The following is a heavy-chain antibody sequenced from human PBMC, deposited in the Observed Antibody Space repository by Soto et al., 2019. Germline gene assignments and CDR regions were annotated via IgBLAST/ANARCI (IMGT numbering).Heavy chain of an antibody. J-gene: IGHJ6*02. CDR3: ARGDREDILVVVGARPGEYGIDI. CDR2: IAYDGSNA. D-gene: IGHD2-15*01. CDR1: GFTFRNHA. Sequence: QVQLVESGGGVVQPGGSLRLSCAASGFTFRNHAMHWVRQAPGKGLECLAVIAYDGSNAFYRDSVKGRFTSSRDNSKHTLYLHMNSLRSEDTGVYYCARGDREDILVVVGARPGEYGIDIWGQGTTVTVSS. V-gene: IGHV3-30-3*01.